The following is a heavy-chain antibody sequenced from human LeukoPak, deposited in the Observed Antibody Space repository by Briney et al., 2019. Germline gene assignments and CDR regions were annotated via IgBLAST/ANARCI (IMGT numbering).Heavy chain of an antibody. CDR1: GFTFSSYS. J-gene: IGHJ6*02. D-gene: IGHD2-2*02. Sequence: GRSLRLSCAASGFTFSSYSMNWVRQAPGKGLEWVSSISSSSSYIYYADSVKGRFTISRDNAKNSLYLQMNSLRAEDTAVYYCARDLSAAIWDYYYGMDVWGQGTTVTVSS. CDR2: ISSSSSYI. V-gene: IGHV3-21*01. CDR3: ARDLSAAIWDYYYGMDV.